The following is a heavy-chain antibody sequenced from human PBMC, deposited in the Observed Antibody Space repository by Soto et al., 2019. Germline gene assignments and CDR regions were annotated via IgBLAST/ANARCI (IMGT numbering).Heavy chain of an antibody. V-gene: IGHV5-10-1*03. D-gene: IGHD2-2*01. Sequence: EVQLVQSGAEVKKPGESLRISCKGSGYSFTSYWISWVRQMPGKGLEWMGRIDPSDSYTNYSPSFQGHVTISADKSISTAYLQWSSLKASDTAMYYCASRIVVPAAIASGEGYYGMDVWGQGTTVTVSS. CDR2: IDPSDSYT. J-gene: IGHJ6*02. CDR1: GYSFTSYW. CDR3: ASRIVVPAAIASGEGYYGMDV.